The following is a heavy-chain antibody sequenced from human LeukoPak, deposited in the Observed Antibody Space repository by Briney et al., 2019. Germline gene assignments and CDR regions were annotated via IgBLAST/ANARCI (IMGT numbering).Heavy chain of an antibody. Sequence: ASVKVSCKASGYTFTDYYLHWVRQAPGQGLEWMGWINPNSGGTNYAQKLQGRVTMTTDTSTSTAYMELRSLRSDDTAVYYCARGNGYYDSSGYPYWGQGTLVTVSS. CDR1: GYTFTDYY. CDR2: INPNSGGT. CDR3: ARGNGYYDSSGYPY. D-gene: IGHD3-22*01. J-gene: IGHJ4*02. V-gene: IGHV1-2*02.